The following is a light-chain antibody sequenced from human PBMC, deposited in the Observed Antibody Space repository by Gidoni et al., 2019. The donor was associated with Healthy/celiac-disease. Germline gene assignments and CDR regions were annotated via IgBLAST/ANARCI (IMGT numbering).Light chain of an antibody. CDR1: QNISSY. J-gene: IGKJ4*01. CDR3: QQSYSTLLT. CDR2: AAS. V-gene: IGKV1-39*01. Sequence: DIQLNKSPSSLSASVGDRVTLTCRASQNISSYLNWYQQKPGKAPKLLIYAASSLQSGVPSRFSGSGSGTDFTLTISSLQPEDFATYYCQQSYSTLLTFGGGTKVEIK.